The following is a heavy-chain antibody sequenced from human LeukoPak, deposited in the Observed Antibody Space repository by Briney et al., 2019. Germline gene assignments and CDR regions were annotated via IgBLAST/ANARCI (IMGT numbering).Heavy chain of an antibody. D-gene: IGHD4-23*01. V-gene: IGHV3-74*01. CDR2: INSDGTTT. CDR1: GFTFSNYW. CDR3: ARDRSQGYGGTSDY. Sequence: GGSLRLSCAASGFTFSNYWMHWVRQSPGKGLMWVSRINSDGTTTRYADSVKGRFTISRDNAKNTLYLQINSLRAEDTAVYYCARDRSQGYGGTSDYWGQGTLVTVSS. J-gene: IGHJ4*02.